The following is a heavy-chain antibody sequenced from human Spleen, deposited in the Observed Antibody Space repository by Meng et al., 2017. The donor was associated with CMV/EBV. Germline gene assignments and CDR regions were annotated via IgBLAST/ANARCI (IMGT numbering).Heavy chain of an antibody. J-gene: IGHJ6*02. CDR1: GFNFNNYW. CDR3: ARDLNWGAVRVGILDYYGMDV. CDR2: INEDGSET. V-gene: IGHV3-7*01. Sequence: GESLKISCVGSGFNFNNYWMNWVRQAPGKGLEWVANINEDGSETYYLDSVKGRFTISRDNAKNSLFLQMNSLRADDTAVYYCARDLNWGAVRVGILDYYGMDVWGQGTTVTVSS. D-gene: IGHD7-27*01.